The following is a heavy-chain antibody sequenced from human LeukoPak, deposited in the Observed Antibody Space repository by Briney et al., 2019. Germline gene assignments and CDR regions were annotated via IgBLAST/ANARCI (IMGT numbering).Heavy chain of an antibody. CDR2: ISGSGGST. D-gene: IGHD2-21*01. CDR3: AKGVPRYEGGAWIDAFDI. Sequence: GGSLRLSCAASGFTFTTYAMSWVRQAPGKRLEWVSSISGSGGSTYYADSVKGRFTISRDNSKNTLSLQMNNLRADDTALYYCAKGVPRYEGGAWIDAFDIWGQGTMVTVSS. V-gene: IGHV3-23*01. CDR1: GFTFTTYA. J-gene: IGHJ3*02.